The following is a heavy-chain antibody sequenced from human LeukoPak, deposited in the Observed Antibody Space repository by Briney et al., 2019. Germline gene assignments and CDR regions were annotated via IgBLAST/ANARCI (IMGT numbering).Heavy chain of an antibody. CDR1: GGSISSYY. Sequence: SETLSLTCTVSGGSISSYYWSWIRQPPGKGLEWIGSIYYSGSTYYNPSLKSRVTISVDTSKSQFSLKLSSVTAADTAVYYCARLLTGYYYVDYWGQGTLVTVSS. V-gene: IGHV4-39*01. J-gene: IGHJ4*02. CDR3: ARLLTGYYYVDY. CDR2: IYYSGST. D-gene: IGHD3-9*01.